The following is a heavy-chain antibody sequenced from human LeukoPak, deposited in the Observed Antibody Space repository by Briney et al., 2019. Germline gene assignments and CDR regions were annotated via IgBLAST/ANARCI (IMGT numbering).Heavy chain of an antibody. V-gene: IGHV4-34*01. CDR2: INHSGST. Sequence: SETLSLTCAVYGGSFSGYYWSWIRQPPGKGLEWIGEINHSGSTNYNPSLKSRVTISVDTSKNQFSLKLSSVTAADTAVYYCARKSGRRSFDYWGQGTLVTVSS. D-gene: IGHD1-26*01. J-gene: IGHJ4*02. CDR3: ARKSGRRSFDY. CDR1: GGSFSGYY.